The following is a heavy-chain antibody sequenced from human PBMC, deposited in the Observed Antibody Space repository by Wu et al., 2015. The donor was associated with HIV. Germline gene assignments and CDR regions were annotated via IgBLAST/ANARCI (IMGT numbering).Heavy chain of an antibody. CDR3: ARAGLGTYYYDSSGYSDAFDI. CDR2: INPSGGST. V-gene: IGHV1-46*01. CDR1: GYTFTSYY. D-gene: IGHD3-22*01. J-gene: IGHJ3*02. Sequence: QVQLVQSGAEVKKPGASVKVSCKASGYTFTSYYMHWVRQAPGQGLEWMGIINPSGGSTSYAQKFQGRVTMTRDTSTSTVYMELSSLRSEDTAVYYCARAGLGTYYYDSSGYSDAFDIWGQGTMVTVSS.